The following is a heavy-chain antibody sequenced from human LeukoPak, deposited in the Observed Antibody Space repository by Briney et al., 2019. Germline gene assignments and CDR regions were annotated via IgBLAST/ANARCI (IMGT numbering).Heavy chain of an antibody. CDR2: IWYDGSNK. V-gene: IGHV3-33*06. J-gene: IGHJ4*02. CDR1: GFTFSTYG. D-gene: IGHD7-27*01. CDR3: ANWGGTY. Sequence: QAGGSLRLSCAASGFTFSTYGMHWVRQAPGKGLEWVAVIWYDGSNKYYADSVKGRFTISRDNSKNTLYLQMHSLRAEDSAVYYCANWGGTYWGQGTLVTVSS.